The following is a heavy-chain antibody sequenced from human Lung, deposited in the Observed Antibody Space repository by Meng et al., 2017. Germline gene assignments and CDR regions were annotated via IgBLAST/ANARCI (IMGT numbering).Heavy chain of an antibody. CDR1: GGSISSSNYY. CDR2: IYNSGST. CDR3: ARGQKGYFNL. V-gene: IGHV4-30-4*01. Sequence: VQLKASGPGLVNASPTLSLTCTVSGGSISSSNYYWSWIRQPPGKGLEWSGHIYNSGSTYYNPSLKSRITISVDTSKNQFSLKLSSVTAADTAVYYCARGQKGYFNLWGRGTLVTVSS. J-gene: IGHJ2*01.